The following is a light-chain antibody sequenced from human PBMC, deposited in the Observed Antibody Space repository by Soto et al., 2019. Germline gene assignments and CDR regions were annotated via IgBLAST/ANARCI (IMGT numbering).Light chain of an antibody. CDR2: EVT. CDR3: NSYVGSNNYV. V-gene: IGLV2-8*01. J-gene: IGLJ1*01. Sequence: QSALTQPPSASGSPGQSVTISCIGTACDIGRYNYVSWYQHHPGKAPKLIIYEVTKRPSGVPDRFSGSKSGNTASLTVSGLQADDEADYYCNSYVGSNNYVFGTGNKLTVL. CDR1: ACDIGRYNY.